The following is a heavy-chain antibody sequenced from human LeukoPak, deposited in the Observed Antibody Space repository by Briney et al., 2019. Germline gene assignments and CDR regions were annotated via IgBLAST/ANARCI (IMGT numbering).Heavy chain of an antibody. V-gene: IGHV3-74*01. CDR1: GFTFSSYW. CDR2: INSDGSIT. J-gene: IGHJ3*02. CDR3: ARASYYDSGGSPRWDI. D-gene: IGHD3-22*01. Sequence: PGGSLSLSSAASGFTFSSYWMHWVRQAPGKGLVWVSRINSDGSITSYADSVKGRFTISRDNAKNTLYLQMNSLRAEDTAVYYCARASYYDSGGSPRWDIWGEGTMVTVSS.